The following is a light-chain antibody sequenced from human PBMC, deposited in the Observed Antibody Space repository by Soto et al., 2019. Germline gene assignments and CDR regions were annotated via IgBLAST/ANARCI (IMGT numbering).Light chain of an antibody. CDR1: QSIIRY. CDR3: HHSYSTPRT. J-gene: IGKJ1*01. Sequence: DIQMTQSPSSLSASVGDRVTITCRASQSIIRYLNWYQQKPGKAPNLLIYGAFSLQSGVPSRFSGSGSGIDFTLTISSLQPEDFATYYCHHSYSTPRTFGQGTRVEIK. V-gene: IGKV1-39*01. CDR2: GAF.